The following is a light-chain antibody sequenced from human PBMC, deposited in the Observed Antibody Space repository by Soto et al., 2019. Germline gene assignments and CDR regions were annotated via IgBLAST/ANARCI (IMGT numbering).Light chain of an antibody. CDR1: QSVSRY. J-gene: IGKJ5*01. V-gene: IGKV3-15*01. CDR2: GAS. CDR3: QQYDNSPIT. Sequence: EIVLTQSPATLSLSPGERATLSCRASQSVSRYLAWYQQRPGQAPRLLIYGASTRATGIPARFSGSGSGTEFTLTISSLQSEDFAVYYCQQYDNSPITFGQGTRLEIK.